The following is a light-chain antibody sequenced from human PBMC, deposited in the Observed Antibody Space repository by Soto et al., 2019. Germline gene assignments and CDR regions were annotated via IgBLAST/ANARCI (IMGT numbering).Light chain of an antibody. V-gene: IGKV1-5*01. CDR3: QQYKSGG. CDR2: DAS. J-gene: IGKJ3*01. Sequence: DIQMTQSPSTLSASVGDRVTITCRASQSISPWLAWYQQKPGKAPKLLIYDASSLESGVPSRFSGSGSGTEFTLTISSLQPEDFATYYGQQYKSGGFGPGTKVDLK. CDR1: QSISPW.